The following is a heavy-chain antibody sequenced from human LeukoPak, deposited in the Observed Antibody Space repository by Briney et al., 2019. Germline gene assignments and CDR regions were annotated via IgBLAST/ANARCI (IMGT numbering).Heavy chain of an antibody. D-gene: IGHD3-22*01. V-gene: IGHV3-23*01. J-gene: IGHJ4*02. CDR1: GFTFSSYA. CDR2: ISGSGSNT. Sequence: GGSLRLSCAASGFTFSSYAVSWVRQAPGKGLEWVSAISGSGSNTYYADSVKGRFTISRDNSKNTLYLQMNSLRAEDSAVYYCAKDIRSGYYGVLDCWGQGTLVTVSS. CDR3: AKDIRSGYYGVLDC.